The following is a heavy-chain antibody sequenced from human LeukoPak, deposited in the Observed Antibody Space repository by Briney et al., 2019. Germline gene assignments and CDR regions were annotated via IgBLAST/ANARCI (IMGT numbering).Heavy chain of an antibody. J-gene: IGHJ4*02. CDR2: ITFTSSTI. CDR3: ARRAGAYSHPYDY. CDR1: GFTFSSYS. Sequence: PGGSLRLSCAASGFTFSSYSMTWVRQAPGKGLEWVSYITFTSSTIHYADSVKGQFTISRDNSKNTLYLQMNSLRAEDTAVYYCARRAGAYSHPYDYWGQGTLVTVSS. D-gene: IGHD4/OR15-4a*01. V-gene: IGHV3-48*01.